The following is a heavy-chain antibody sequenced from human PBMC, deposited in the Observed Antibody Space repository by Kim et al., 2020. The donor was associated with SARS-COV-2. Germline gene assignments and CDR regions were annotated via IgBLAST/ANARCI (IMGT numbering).Heavy chain of an antibody. Sequence: GGSLRLSCAASGFTFTGYWMHWVRQVPGKGPAWVSHINFDGTNADYADSVKGRFIVSRDNTKNTLFLQMNSLRVEDSAVYYCVRDVGQKCGSTWCKRFDPWGQGTLVTVSS. CDR3: VRDVGQKCGSTWCKRFDP. CDR2: INFDGTNA. J-gene: IGHJ5*02. CDR1: GFTFTGYW. V-gene: IGHV3-74*01. D-gene: IGHD6-13*01.